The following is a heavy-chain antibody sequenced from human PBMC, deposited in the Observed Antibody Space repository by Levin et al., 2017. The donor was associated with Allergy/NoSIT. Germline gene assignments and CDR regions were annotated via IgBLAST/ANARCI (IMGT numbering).Heavy chain of an antibody. D-gene: IGHD6-6*01. CDR3: ARDRGSSSNNWFDP. J-gene: IGHJ5*02. CDR2: ISSSSSSYI. CDR1: GFTFSSYS. Sequence: GESLKISCAASGFTFSSYSMNWVRQAPGKGLEWVSSISSSSSSYIYYADSVKGRFTISRDNAKNSLYLQMNSLRAEDTAVYYCARDRGSSSNNWFDPWGQGTLVTISS. V-gene: IGHV3-21*01.